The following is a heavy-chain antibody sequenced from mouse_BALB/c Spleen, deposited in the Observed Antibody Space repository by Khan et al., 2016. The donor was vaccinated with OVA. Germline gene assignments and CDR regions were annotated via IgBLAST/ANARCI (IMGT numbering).Heavy chain of an antibody. V-gene: IGHV1S81*02. D-gene: IGHD1-1*01. CDR1: GYTFTSYW. CDR2: ISPSIGST. J-gene: IGHJ2*01. CDR3: ARANFYGSSSYFDF. Sequence: VQLQQPGAELVKPGASVKLSCKASGYTFTSYWMHWVKQRPGQGLERIGEISPSIGSTNYNEKFQSKATLTVDKSSSTAYMQLNNLTSQDAASYYCARANFYGSSSYFDFWGHVTTLTVSS.